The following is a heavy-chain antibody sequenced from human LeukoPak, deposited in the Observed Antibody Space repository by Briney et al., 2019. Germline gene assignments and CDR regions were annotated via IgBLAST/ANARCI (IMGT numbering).Heavy chain of an antibody. V-gene: IGHV3-7*04. D-gene: IGHD5-12*01. Sequence: GGSLRLSCTASGFTFSRYWMTWVRQAAGKGLEWVANIKEDGSAKYYVESMKGRFTISRDNAKNSLYLQINSLRAEDTAVYYCARDSPGYGGYSYWGQGTLVTVSS. CDR3: ARDSPGYGGYSY. J-gene: IGHJ4*02. CDR1: GFTFSRYW. CDR2: IKEDGSAK.